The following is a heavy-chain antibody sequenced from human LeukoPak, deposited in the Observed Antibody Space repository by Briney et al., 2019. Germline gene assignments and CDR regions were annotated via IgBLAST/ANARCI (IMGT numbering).Heavy chain of an antibody. CDR1: GFTFSSYA. V-gene: IGHV3-30*03. J-gene: IGHJ4*02. Sequence: PGGSLRLSCAASGFTFSSYAVLRVRQAPGKGLEWVALISYDGSNKYDADSVKGRFTISRDNSKNTLYLQMNSLRGDDTAVYFCARGAFSGSYPTSYFDYWGQGTLVTVSS. CDR3: ARGAFSGSYPTSYFDY. CDR2: ISYDGSNK. D-gene: IGHD1-26*01.